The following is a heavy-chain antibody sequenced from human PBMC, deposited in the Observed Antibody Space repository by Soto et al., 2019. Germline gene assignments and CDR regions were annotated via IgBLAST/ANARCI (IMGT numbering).Heavy chain of an antibody. CDR2: IIPIFGTA. CDR1: GGTFSSYA. D-gene: IGHD3-10*01. V-gene: IGHV1-69*06. CDR3: AEAFGGAFDI. J-gene: IGHJ3*02. Sequence: ASVKVSRQACGGTFSSYAISWVRQGPGQGLELMGGIIPIFGTANYAQKFQGRVTITAEKSTSTAYMEVSSLRSDDTAVYYCAEAFGGAFDIWGQGTMVTVSS.